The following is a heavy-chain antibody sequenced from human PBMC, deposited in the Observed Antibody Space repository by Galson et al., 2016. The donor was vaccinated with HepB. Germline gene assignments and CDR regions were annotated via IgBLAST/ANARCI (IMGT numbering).Heavy chain of an antibody. CDR1: GYPFEKCW. J-gene: IGHJ4*02. CDR2: IKQDGSEK. Sequence: SLRLSCAASGYPFEKCWLSWVRQAPGKGLEWVANIKQDGSEKYYGDSVKGRFTISRDNGRNSVYLQMNDLRVDDTAIYYCEREGPRRISVAEMGFFDYWGRGSLVTVSS. CDR3: EREGPRRISVAEMGFFDY. D-gene: IGHD2-15*01. V-gene: IGHV3-7*01.